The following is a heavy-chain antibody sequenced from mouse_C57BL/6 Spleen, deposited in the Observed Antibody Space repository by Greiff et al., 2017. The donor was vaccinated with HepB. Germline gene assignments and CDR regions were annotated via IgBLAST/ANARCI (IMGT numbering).Heavy chain of an antibody. CDR3: AREGIYYDYRYDMDY. V-gene: IGHV1-80*01. CDR1: GYAFSSYW. D-gene: IGHD2-4*01. CDR2: IYPGDGDT. Sequence: QVQLQQSGAELVKPGASVKISCKASGYAFSSYWMNWVKQRPGKGLEWIGQIYPGDGDTNYNGKFKGKATLTADKSSSTAYRQLSSLTSGDSAVYFWAREGIYYDYRYDMDYWGQGASVTVSS. J-gene: IGHJ4*01.